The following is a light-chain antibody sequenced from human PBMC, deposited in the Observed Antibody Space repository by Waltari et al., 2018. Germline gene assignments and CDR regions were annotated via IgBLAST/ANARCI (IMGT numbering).Light chain of an antibody. Sequence: EIVLTQSPGTLSLSPGERATLSCRTSQSVSRTLAWYQQKPGQAPKRLIYGASIRATGLPERFTGSGSGTDFSLTISSLEPEDFAVYFCQHYVRLPATFGQGTKVEIK. CDR1: QSVSRT. CDR3: QHYVRLPAT. V-gene: IGKV3-20*01. J-gene: IGKJ1*01. CDR2: GAS.